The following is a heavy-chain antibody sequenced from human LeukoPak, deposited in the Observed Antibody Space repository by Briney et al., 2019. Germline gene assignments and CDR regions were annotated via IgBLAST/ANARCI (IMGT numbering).Heavy chain of an antibody. CDR2: IRYDGSNK. D-gene: IGHD1-1*01. CDR1: GFTFSSYG. Sequence: GGCLRLSCATSGFTFSSYGMHWVRQAPGKGLEWVAFIRYDGSNKYYADSVKGRFTISRDNSKNTLYLQMNSLRAEDTAVYYCATTLLRASTYMDVWGKGTTVTVSS. J-gene: IGHJ6*03. CDR3: ATTLLRASTYMDV. V-gene: IGHV3-30*02.